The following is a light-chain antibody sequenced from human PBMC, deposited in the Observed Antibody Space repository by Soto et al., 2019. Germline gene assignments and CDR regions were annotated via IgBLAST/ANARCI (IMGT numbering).Light chain of an antibody. CDR3: QQSYNSPPLT. CDR1: QSITSY. V-gene: IGKV1-39*01. CDR2: AAS. Sequence: DIQMTQSPSSLSASVGDSVTITCRASQSITSYLNWYQQKPGQAPKLLIYAASSLQSGVPSRFRGCGVRTEFTLNISSLQPDDFATYYCQQSYNSPPLTFGGGTRL. J-gene: IGKJ4*01.